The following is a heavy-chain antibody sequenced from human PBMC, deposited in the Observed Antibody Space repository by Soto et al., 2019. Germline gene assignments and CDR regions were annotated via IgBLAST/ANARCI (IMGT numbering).Heavy chain of an antibody. CDR1: GYTFTSYG. CDR3: AREGPLKDDVLRGLDYFGMDV. CDR2: INADNGNT. Sequence: GASVKVSCKASGYTFTSYGISWVRQAPGQGLEWMGWINADNGNTKYAQKLQGRVTITRDTSASTAYMELSSLRSEDTAVYFCAREGPLKDDVLRGLDYFGMDVWGQGTTVNVSS. V-gene: IGHV1-18*01. D-gene: IGHD3-3*01. J-gene: IGHJ6*02.